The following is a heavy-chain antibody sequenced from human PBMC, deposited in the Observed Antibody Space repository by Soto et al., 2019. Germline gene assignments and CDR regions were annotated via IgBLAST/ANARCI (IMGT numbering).Heavy chain of an antibody. Sequence: HPGGSLRLSCAASGFSFSSYGMHWVRQAPGEGLEWVAVIWYDGTREDHADSVKGRFTISRDNSKNTLYLQMNRLRAEDTAVYYCARGIVRGVIYYGMDVWGQGTTVTVSS. D-gene: IGHD3-10*02. CDR1: GFSFSSYG. V-gene: IGHV3-33*01. CDR2: IWYDGTRE. J-gene: IGHJ6*02. CDR3: ARGIVRGVIYYGMDV.